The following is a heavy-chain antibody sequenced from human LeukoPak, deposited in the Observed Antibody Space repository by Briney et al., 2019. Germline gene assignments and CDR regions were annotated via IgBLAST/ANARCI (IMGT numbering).Heavy chain of an antibody. V-gene: IGHV4-34*01. J-gene: IGHJ1*01. CDR3: ARGTTVTPGDFQH. Sequence: SETLSLTCAVYGGSFSGYYWSWIRQPPGKGLEWIGEINHSGSTNYNPSLKSRVTISVDTSKNQFSLKLSSVTAADTAVYYCARGTTVTPGDFQHWGQGTLVTVSS. D-gene: IGHD4-17*01. CDR1: GGSFSGYY. CDR2: INHSGST.